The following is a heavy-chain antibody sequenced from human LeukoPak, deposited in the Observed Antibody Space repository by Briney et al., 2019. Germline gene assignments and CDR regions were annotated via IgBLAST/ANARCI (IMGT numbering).Heavy chain of an antibody. CDR1: GFTFSSYA. J-gene: IGHJ4*02. Sequence: GGSLRLSCAASGFTFSSYAMYWVRQAPGKGLEWVSSISSSSSDYINYADSVKGRFTISKDNAKKSLYLQMNSLRAEDTAVYYCARGPYYYDSGGFYHYWGQGTLVTVSS. CDR3: ARGPYYYDSGGFYHY. D-gene: IGHD3-22*01. V-gene: IGHV3-21*01. CDR2: ISSSSSDYI.